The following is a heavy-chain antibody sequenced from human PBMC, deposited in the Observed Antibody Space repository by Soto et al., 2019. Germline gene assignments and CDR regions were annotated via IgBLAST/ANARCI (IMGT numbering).Heavy chain of an antibody. Sequence: QVQLQQWGAGLLKPSETLSLTCAVYGGSFSGYYWSWIRQPPGKGLEWIGEINHSGSTNYNPSLKSRVTISVDTSKNQFSLKLSSVTAADTAVYYCARVFTVTTYRWFDPWGQGTRVTVSS. CDR3: ARVFTVTTYRWFDP. V-gene: IGHV4-34*01. J-gene: IGHJ5*02. CDR2: INHSGST. D-gene: IGHD4-17*01. CDR1: GGSFSGYY.